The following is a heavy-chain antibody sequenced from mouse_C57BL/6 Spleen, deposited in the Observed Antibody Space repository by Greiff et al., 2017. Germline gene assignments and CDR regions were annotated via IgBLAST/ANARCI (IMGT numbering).Heavy chain of an antibody. CDR2: INPNNGGT. Sequence: EVQLQQSGPELVKPGASVKISCKASGYTFTDYYMNWVKQSHGKSLEWIGDINPNNGGTSYNQKFKGKATLTVDKSSSPAYMELRSLTSDDSAVYYSASGGTSWYFDVWGTGTTVTVSS. J-gene: IGHJ1*03. D-gene: IGHD1-1*02. CDR3: ASGGTSWYFDV. CDR1: GYTFTDYY. V-gene: IGHV1-26*01.